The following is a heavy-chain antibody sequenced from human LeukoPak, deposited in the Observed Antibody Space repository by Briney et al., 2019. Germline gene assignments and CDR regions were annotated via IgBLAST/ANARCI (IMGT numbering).Heavy chain of an antibody. CDR1: GFTFGSYE. D-gene: IGHD3-22*01. CDR2: IYYSGST. Sequence: GSLRLSCAASGFTFGSYEMHWVRQPPGKGLEWIGSIYYSGSTYYNPSLKSRVTISVDTSKNQFSLKLSSVTAADAAVYYCASLGGGSSGLTFDYWGQGTLVTVSS. V-gene: IGHV4-39*01. CDR3: ASLGGGSSGLTFDY. J-gene: IGHJ4*02.